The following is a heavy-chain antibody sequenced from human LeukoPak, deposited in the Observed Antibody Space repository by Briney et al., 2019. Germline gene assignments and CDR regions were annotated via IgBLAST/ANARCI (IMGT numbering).Heavy chain of an antibody. Sequence: GSLRLSCAASGFTFSSYSMNWVRQPPGKGLEWIGEINHSGSTNYNPSLKSRVTISVDTSKNQFSLKLSSVTAADTAVYYCARHGGESSSSPNCFDYWGQGTLVTVSS. J-gene: IGHJ4*02. CDR3: ARHGGESSSSPNCFDY. D-gene: IGHD6-6*01. V-gene: IGHV4-34*01. CDR1: GFTFSSYS. CDR2: INHSGST.